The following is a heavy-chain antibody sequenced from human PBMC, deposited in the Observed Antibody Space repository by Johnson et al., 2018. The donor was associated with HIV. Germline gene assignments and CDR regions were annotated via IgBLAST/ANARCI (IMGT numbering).Heavy chain of an antibody. Sequence: QVQLVESGGGVVQPGRSLRLSCAASGFTFSSYGMHWVRQAPGKGLEWVAVIWFDGSNKHYADSVKGRFTISRDNSKNTLYLQMNSLRAEDTAVYYCAKEGITMEVDIWGQGTMVTVSS. J-gene: IGHJ3*02. CDR1: GFTFSSYG. D-gene: IGHD3-10*01. CDR3: AKEGITMEVDI. CDR2: IWFDGSNK. V-gene: IGHV3-33*06.